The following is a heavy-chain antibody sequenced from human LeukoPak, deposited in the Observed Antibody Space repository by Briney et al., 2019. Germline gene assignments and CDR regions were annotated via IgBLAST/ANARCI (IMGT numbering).Heavy chain of an antibody. CDR1: GFTFDDYG. CDR3: ARNSGSYYGYYYYYMDV. Sequence: GGSLRLSCAASGFTFDDYGMSWVRQAPGKGLEWVSGINWNGGSTGYADSVKGRFTISRDNAKNSLYLQMNSLRAEDTALYYCARNSGSYYGYYYYYMDVWGKGTTVTVSS. CDR2: INWNGGST. D-gene: IGHD1-26*01. J-gene: IGHJ6*03. V-gene: IGHV3-20*04.